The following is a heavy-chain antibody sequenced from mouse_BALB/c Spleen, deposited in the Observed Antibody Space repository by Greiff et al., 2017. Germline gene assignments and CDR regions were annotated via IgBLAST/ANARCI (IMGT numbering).Heavy chain of an antibody. J-gene: IGHJ3*01. D-gene: IGHD2-3*01. Sequence: EVQLQQSGAELVKPGASVKLSCTASGFNIKDTYMHWVKQRPEQGLEWIGRIDPANGNTKYDPKFQGKATITADTSSNTAYLQLSSLTSEDTAVYYCARDGYYFAWFADWGQGTLVTVSA. CDR3: ARDGYYFAWFAD. CDR1: GFNIKDTY. V-gene: IGHV14-3*02. CDR2: IDPANGNT.